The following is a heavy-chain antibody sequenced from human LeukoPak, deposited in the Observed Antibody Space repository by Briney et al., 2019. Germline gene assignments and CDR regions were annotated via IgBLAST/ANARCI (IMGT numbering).Heavy chain of an antibody. CDR3: AREVRWPEWAFDI. V-gene: IGHV1-18*01. CDR1: GYTFTRYG. D-gene: IGHD5-24*01. J-gene: IGHJ3*02. CDR2: ISAYNVNT. Sequence: ASVKDSCKGSGYTFTRYGISWVRQAPGQGGEGMGWISAYNVNTNYAQTLQGRFTMTTHTSTSTAYMELRSLRSDDTAVYYCAREVRWPEWAFDIWGQGTMATVSS.